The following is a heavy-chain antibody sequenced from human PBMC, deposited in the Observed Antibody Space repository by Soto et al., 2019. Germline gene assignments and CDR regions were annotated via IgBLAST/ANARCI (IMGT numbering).Heavy chain of an antibody. CDR1: GGSISSGDYY. CDR2: IYYSGST. CDR3: AVYCSGRALAL. V-gene: IGHV4-30-4*01. D-gene: IGHD2-8*02. Sequence: QVQLQESGPGLVKPSQTLSLTCTVSGGSISSGDYYWSWIRQPPGKGLEWIGYIYYSGSTYYNPSLNSRATMSGDTSTTHFSMKLCSVTSGSAAVSDCAVYCSGRALALWGQGTLVTVSS. J-gene: IGHJ4*03.